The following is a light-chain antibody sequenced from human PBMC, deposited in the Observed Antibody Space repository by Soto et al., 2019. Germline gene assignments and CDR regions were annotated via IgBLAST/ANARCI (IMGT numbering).Light chain of an antibody. Sequence: QSVLTQPPSASGSPGQSVTISCTGTSSDVGGYNYVSWYQQHPGKAPKVIIYEVSKRPSGVPDRFSGSKSGSTASLTVSGLQAEDEADYYCSSYAVTNIFVCGTRPNLT. J-gene: IGLJ1*01. CDR1: SSDVGGYNY. V-gene: IGLV2-8*01. CDR3: SSYAVTNIFV. CDR2: EVS.